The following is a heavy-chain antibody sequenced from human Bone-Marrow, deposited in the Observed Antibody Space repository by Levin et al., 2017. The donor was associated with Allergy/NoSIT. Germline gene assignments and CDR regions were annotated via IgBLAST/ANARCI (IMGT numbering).Heavy chain of an antibody. Sequence: GGSLRLSCAASGILFSSYDMNWVRQAPGKGLEWVSSISAGGNYIYYADSVKGRFTISRDNAKNSLFLQMNILRAEDTAVYYCASWAMYHYDRSAFDYFYYAMDVWGQGTTVTVSS. J-gene: IGHJ6*02. V-gene: IGHV3-21*01. CDR2: ISAGGNYI. D-gene: IGHD3-22*01. CDR3: ASWAMYHYDRSAFDYFYYAMDV. CDR1: GILFSSYD.